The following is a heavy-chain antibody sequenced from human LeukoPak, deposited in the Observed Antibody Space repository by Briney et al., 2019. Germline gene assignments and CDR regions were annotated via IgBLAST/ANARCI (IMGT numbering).Heavy chain of an antibody. J-gene: IGHJ3*01. CDR1: GFTFNTLW. Sequence: GGSLRLSCAASGFTFNTLWMSWVRQAPREGLEWVANIDQGGSTKYYVDSRKGRFTITRDNAKNSLYLQMNSLRAEDTAVYYCVRDKGGRSGAIYYDAFDVWGQGTMVTVSS. CDR3: VRDKGGRSGAIYYDAFDV. CDR2: IDQGGSTK. D-gene: IGHD1-26*01. V-gene: IGHV3-7*01.